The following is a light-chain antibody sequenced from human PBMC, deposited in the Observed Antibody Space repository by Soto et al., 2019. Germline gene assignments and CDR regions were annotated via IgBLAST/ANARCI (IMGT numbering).Light chain of an antibody. Sequence: QLVLTQSPSASASLGASVKLTCTLSSGHSNYVIAWHQQQPEKGPRYLMKLNSDGSPSKGDGIPDRFSGSSSGAERYLTISSLQSEDEADYYCQTWDTGIRVFGGGTKLTVL. CDR1: SGHSNYV. V-gene: IGLV4-69*01. CDR3: QTWDTGIRV. J-gene: IGLJ2*01. CDR2: LNSDGSP.